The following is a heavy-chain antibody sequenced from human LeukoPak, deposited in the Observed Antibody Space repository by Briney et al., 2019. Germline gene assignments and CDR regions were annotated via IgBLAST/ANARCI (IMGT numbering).Heavy chain of an antibody. Sequence: GASVKVSCKASGYSFTNYKIHWLRQAPGQGLQWMGIIDPSGPSVTYAQIFQGRLIVTRDTSTSTVYMQLSSLRSEDTAMYYCARAPSPLAYDWNSWGQGTLVTVSS. D-gene: IGHD5-12*01. CDR3: ARAPSPLAYDWNS. V-gene: IGHV1-46*01. J-gene: IGHJ4*02. CDR2: IDPSGPSV. CDR1: GYSFTNYK.